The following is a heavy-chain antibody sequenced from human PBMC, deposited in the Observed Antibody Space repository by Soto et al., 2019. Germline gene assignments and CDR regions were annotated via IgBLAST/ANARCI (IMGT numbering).Heavy chain of an antibody. CDR3: ARGYCSSTSCYQHYYYYMDV. CDR1: GFTVSSNY. V-gene: IGHV3-66*01. Sequence: GGSLRLSCAASGFTVSSNYMSWVRQAPGKGLEWVSVIYSSGSTYYADSVKGRFTISRDNSKNTLYLQMNSLRAEDTAVYYCARGYCSSTSCYQHYYYYMDVWGKGTTVTVSS. J-gene: IGHJ6*03. D-gene: IGHD2-2*01. CDR2: IYSSGST.